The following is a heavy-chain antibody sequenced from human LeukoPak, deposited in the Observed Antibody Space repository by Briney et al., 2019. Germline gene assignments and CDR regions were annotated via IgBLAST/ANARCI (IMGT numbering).Heavy chain of an antibody. CDR3: ARGDCSSTSCYGYYYYYGMDV. D-gene: IGHD2-2*01. J-gene: IGHJ6*02. CDR2: ISSSSSYT. V-gene: IGHV3-11*06. Sequence: GGSLRLSCAASGFTFSDYYMSWIRQALGKGLEWVSYISSSSSYTNYADSVKGRFTISRDNAKNSLYLQMNSLRAEDTAVYYCARGDCSSTSCYGYYYYYGMDVWGQGTTVTVSS. CDR1: GFTFSDYY.